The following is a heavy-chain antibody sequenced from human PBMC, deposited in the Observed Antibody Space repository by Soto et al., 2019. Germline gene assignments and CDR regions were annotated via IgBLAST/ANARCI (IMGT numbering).Heavy chain of an antibody. CDR3: ARQDGSETYYDFWSGYSPLDAFDI. CDR1: GGSISSYY. CDR2: IYYSGST. D-gene: IGHD3-3*01. V-gene: IGHV4-59*08. J-gene: IGHJ3*02. Sequence: SETLSLTCAVSGGSISSYYWSWIRQPPGKGLEWIGYIYYSGSTNYNPSLKSRVTISVDTPKNQFSLRLSSVTAADTAVYYCARQDGSETYYDFWSGYSPLDAFDIWGQGTMVTVSS.